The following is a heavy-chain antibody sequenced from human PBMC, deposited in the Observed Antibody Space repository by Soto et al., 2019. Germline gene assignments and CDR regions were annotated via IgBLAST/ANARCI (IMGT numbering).Heavy chain of an antibody. V-gene: IGHV3-48*01. Sequence: GGSLRLSCAASGFIFSTYNMNWVRQAPGKGLEWVSYISSSSSTIYYADSVKGRFTISRDNSKNTLYLQMNSLRAEDTAVYYCAKIGYYGSGFIDYWGQGTLVTVSS. CDR3: AKIGYYGSGFIDY. D-gene: IGHD3-10*01. CDR2: ISSSSSTI. CDR1: GFIFSTYN. J-gene: IGHJ4*02.